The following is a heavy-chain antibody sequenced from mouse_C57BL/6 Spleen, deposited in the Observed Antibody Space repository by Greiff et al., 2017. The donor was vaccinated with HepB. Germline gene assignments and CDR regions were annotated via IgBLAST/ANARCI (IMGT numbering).Heavy chain of an antibody. V-gene: IGHV6-3*01. CDR2: IRLKSDNYAT. D-gene: IGHD3-1*01. CDR1: GFTFSNYW. J-gene: IGHJ3*01. Sequence: EVKVEESGGGLVQPGGSMKLSCVAPGFTFSNYWMNWVRQSPEKGLEWVAQIRLKSDNYATHYAESVKGRFTISRDDSKSSVYLQMNNLRAEDTGIYYCTGGAFGYWGQGTLVTVSA. CDR3: TGGAFGY.